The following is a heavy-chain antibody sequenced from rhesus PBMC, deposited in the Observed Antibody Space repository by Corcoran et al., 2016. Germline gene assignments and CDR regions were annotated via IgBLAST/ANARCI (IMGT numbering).Heavy chain of an antibody. Sequence: QVQLQESGPGLVKPSETLSLTCAVSGGSMSGYYWSWIRQPPGKGLEWIGRISDSGGATDYNPSVKVRVTISTDTSKKQFSLKLTSVTAADTAVYYCARRPAAAKFSLDVWGRGLLVTVSS. V-gene: IGHV4-173*01. CDR1: GGSMSGYY. CDR2: ISDSGGAT. D-gene: IGHD6-43*01. J-gene: IGHJ5-2*02. CDR3: ARRPAAAKFSLDV.